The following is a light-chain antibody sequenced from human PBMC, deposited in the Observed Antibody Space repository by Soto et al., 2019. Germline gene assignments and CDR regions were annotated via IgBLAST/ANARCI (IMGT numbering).Light chain of an antibody. V-gene: IGLV3-21*04. CDR3: QVWDSSSDHGGV. CDR2: YDS. CDR1: NIGSKS. Sequence: SSELTQPPSVSVAPGKTARITCGGTNIGSKSVHWYQQKPGQAPVLVIYYDSDRPSGIPERFSGSNSGNTATLTISRVEAGDEADYYCQVWDSSSDHGGVFGGGTKLTVL. J-gene: IGLJ2*01.